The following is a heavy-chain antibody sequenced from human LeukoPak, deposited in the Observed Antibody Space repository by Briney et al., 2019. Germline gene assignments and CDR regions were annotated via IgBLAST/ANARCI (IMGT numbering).Heavy chain of an antibody. V-gene: IGHV4-34*01. D-gene: IGHD1-1*01. CDR2: INHSGST. CDR3: ARERTGTSRWGTIGS. J-gene: IGHJ5*02. CDR1: GGSFSGYY. Sequence: SETLSLTCAVYGGSFSGYYWSWIRQPPGKGLEWIGEINHSGSTNYNPSLKSRVTISVDTSKNQFSLKLSSVTAADTAVYYCARERTGTSRWGTIGSWGQGTLVTVSS.